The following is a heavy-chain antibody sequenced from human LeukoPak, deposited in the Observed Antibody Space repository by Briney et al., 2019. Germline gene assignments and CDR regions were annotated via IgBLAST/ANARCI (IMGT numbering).Heavy chain of an antibody. V-gene: IGHV4-4*07. D-gene: IGHD6-13*01. CDR1: VDSISSYY. Sequence: SDTLSLTCNVSVDSISSYYWTWIRQPPGKGLQWIVRIFPIWSTIYNPSLESLLTISLDISKNQFSLKLTSVTDADKAVYYCARHGSFKGYSSSWYRGQDWFDPWGQGNLVTVSS. CDR2: IFPIWST. CDR3: ARHGSFKGYSSSWYRGQDWFDP. J-gene: IGHJ5*02.